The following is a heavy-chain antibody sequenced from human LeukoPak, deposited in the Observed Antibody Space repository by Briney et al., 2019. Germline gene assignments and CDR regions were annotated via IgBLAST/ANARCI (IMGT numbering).Heavy chain of an antibody. D-gene: IGHD3-10*02. J-gene: IGHJ4*02. CDR1: GFTFSDYY. CDR3: ARDFSDVRGNIFDS. Sequence: PGGSLRLSCAASGFTFSDYYMSWIRQAPGKGLQWLAYSSTSGSITYYADSVKGRFTISRGNAKNSVYLQMNSLRAEDTAVYYCARDFSDVRGNIFDSWGQGTPVTVSS. V-gene: IGHV3-11*04. CDR2: SSTSGSIT.